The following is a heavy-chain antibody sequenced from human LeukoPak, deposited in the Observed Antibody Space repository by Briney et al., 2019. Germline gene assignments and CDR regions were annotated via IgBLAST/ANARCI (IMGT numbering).Heavy chain of an antibody. CDR3: ATYSDGWHYFDY. CDR2: FYNSGDI. J-gene: IGHJ4*02. CDR1: GFTFGTHA. D-gene: IGHD5-24*01. Sequence: GSLRLSCVASGFTFGTHAMSWVRQPAGEGREWIGRFYNSGDIKYNPSLKSRVTISVDTSKNQFSLKLSSVTAADTAVYYCATYSDGWHYFDYWGQGTLVTVSS. V-gene: IGHV4-4*07.